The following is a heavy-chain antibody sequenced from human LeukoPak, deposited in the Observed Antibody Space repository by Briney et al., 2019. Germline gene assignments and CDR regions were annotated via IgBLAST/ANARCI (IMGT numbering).Heavy chain of an antibody. CDR1: GFTFSSYA. J-gene: IGHJ4*02. CDR3: TTLSGSYD. CDR2: IFGSDST. Sequence: GGSLRLSCAASGFTFSSYAMSWVRQAPGKGLEWVSGIFGSDSTFYADSVKGRFTISRDNSKNTLYLQMNSLRAEDTAVYYSTTLSGSYDWGQGTLVTVSS. V-gene: IGHV3-23*01. D-gene: IGHD1-26*01.